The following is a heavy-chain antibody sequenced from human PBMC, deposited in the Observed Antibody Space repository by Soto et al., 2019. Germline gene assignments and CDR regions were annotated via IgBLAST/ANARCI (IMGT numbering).Heavy chain of an antibody. Sequence: GGSLRLSCAASGFTFSSYGVHWVRQAPGKGLEWVASVSYDGSNKHYGDSVEGRFTISRDNSRNTLELQMNSLRAEDTAVYYCAKDTYYYDRSGYYTYDHWGQGT. J-gene: IGHJ4*02. D-gene: IGHD3-22*01. CDR2: VSYDGSNK. CDR1: GFTFSSYG. CDR3: AKDTYYYDRSGYYTYDH. V-gene: IGHV3-30*18.